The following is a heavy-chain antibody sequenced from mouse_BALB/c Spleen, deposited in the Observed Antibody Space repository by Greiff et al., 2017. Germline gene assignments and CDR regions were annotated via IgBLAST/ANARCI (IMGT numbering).Heavy chain of an antibody. CDR2: ISYSGST. CDR1: GYSITSDYA. CDR3: ARDTTVVARGFAY. Sequence: EVKLMESGPVLVKPSQSLSLTCTVTGYSITSDYAWNWIRQFPGNKLEWMGYISYSGSTSYNPSLKSRISITRDTSKNQFFLQLNSVTTEDTATYYCARDTTVVARGFAYWGQGTLVTVSA. V-gene: IGHV3-2*02. D-gene: IGHD1-1*01. J-gene: IGHJ3*01.